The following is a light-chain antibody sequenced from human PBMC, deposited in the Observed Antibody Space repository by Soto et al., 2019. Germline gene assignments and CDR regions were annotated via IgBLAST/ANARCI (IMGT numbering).Light chain of an antibody. V-gene: IGKV3-20*01. CDR3: QQYRHSLWT. J-gene: IGKJ1*01. Sequence: TQAPSTLSGSVGDRVTITCRARQTISSWLAWYQQKPGQAPRRLIYGASSAANGTPDRLSGSGYGTDFTLTTRRLEREDYAVYSFQQYRHSLWTFGQGTKVDIK. CDR2: GAS. CDR1: QTISSW.